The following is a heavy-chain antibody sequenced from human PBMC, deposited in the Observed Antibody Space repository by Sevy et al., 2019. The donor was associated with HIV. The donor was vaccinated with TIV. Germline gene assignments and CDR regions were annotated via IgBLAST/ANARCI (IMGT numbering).Heavy chain of an antibody. CDR3: GRVGFNWNDVDY. V-gene: IGHV4-59*01. CDR1: GGSMNIYY. Sequence: SETLSLTCSVSGGSMNIYYWSWIRQPPGKRLEWIGFTYYSGTTKYNPSLKSRVTISIDTSKNQFSLKLSSVTAADTAVYYCGRVGFNWNDVDYWGQGILVTVSS. CDR2: TYYSGTT. D-gene: IGHD1-20*01. J-gene: IGHJ4*02.